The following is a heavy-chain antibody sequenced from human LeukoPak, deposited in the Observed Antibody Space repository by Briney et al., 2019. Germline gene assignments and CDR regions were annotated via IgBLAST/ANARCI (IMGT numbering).Heavy chain of an antibody. D-gene: IGHD2-15*01. CDR3: ARDLGGPTHDAFDI. V-gene: IGHV1-18*01. CDR1: GYTFTSYG. CDR2: ISAYNGNT. Sequence: ASVKVSCKASGYTFTSYGISWVRQAPGQGLEWMGWISAYNGNTNYAQKLQGRVTMTTDTSTSTAYMELRSLRSDDTAVYYCARDLGGPTHDAFDIWGQGTMVTVSS. J-gene: IGHJ3*02.